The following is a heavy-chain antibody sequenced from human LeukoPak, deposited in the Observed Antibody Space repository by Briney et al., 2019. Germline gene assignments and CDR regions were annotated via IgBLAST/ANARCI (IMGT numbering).Heavy chain of an antibody. CDR3: ARSPDILTGEKFDY. V-gene: IGHV1-2*02. CDR1: GYTFTGYY. CDR2: MNPKSGGT. Sequence: ASVKVSCKASGYTFTGYYVHWVRQAPGQGLEWMGWMNPKSGGTNYAQKFEARVTMNRDTSISTAYMERSRLRFDDTAVYYCARSPDILTGEKFDYWGQGTLVTVSS. D-gene: IGHD3-9*01. J-gene: IGHJ4*02.